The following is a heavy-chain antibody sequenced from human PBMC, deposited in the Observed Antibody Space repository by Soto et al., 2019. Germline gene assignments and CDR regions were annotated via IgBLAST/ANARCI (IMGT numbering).Heavy chain of an antibody. J-gene: IGHJ4*02. CDR1: GFSLSTRGVA. CDR3: AHRPRGYSYYFDY. D-gene: IGHD2-21*01. V-gene: IGHV2-5*02. Sequence: QITLKESGPTLVKPTQTLTLTCTFSGFSLSTRGVAVGWFRQPPGKALEWHALIYWDEDKWYSPSLKSSLTITDDTSKNKVVLTMTNMDAVDTATYCCAHRPRGYSYYFDYWGQGTPVTVSS. CDR2: IYWDEDK.